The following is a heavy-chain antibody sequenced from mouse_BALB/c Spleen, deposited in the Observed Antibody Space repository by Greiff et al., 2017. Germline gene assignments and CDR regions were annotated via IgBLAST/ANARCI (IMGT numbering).Heavy chain of an antibody. V-gene: IGHV4-1*02. CDR3: ARDFPYYYGSSYFDY. D-gene: IGHD1-1*01. Sequence: EVKLMESGGGLVQPGGSLKLSCAASGFDFSRYWMSWVRQAPGKGLEWIGEINPDSSTINYTPSLKDKFIISRDNAKNTLYLQMSKVRSEDTALYYCARDFPYYYGSSYFDYWGQGTTLTVSS. CDR1: GFDFSRYW. J-gene: IGHJ2*01. CDR2: INPDSSTI.